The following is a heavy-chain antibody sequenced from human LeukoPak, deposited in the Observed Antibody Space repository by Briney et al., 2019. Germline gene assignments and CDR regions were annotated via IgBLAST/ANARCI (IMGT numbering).Heavy chain of an antibody. J-gene: IGHJ3*02. V-gene: IGHV3-23*01. Sequence: PGGSLRLSCAASGFTFSSYAMSWVRQAPGKGPEWVSAISGSGGSTYYADSVKGRFTISRDNSKNTLYLQMNSLRAEDTAVYYCAKDLGKSGGRTIAFDIWGQGTMVIVSS. D-gene: IGHD2-15*01. CDR1: GFTFSSYA. CDR3: AKDLGKSGGRTIAFDI. CDR2: ISGSGGST.